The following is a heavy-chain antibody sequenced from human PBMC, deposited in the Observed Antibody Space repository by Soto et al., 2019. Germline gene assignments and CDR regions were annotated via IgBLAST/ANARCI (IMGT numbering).Heavy chain of an antibody. CDR1: GGSISSYY. CDR2: IYYSGST. CDR3: ARLIVTTGDDF. Sequence: PSETLSLTCTVSGGSISSYYLSWIRQPPGKGLEWIGHIYYSGSTSYNPSLKSRVTISVDTSKNQFSLKLSSVTAADTAVYYCARLIVTTGDDFWGQGTLVTV. V-gene: IGHV4-59*01. J-gene: IGHJ4*02. D-gene: IGHD1-26*01.